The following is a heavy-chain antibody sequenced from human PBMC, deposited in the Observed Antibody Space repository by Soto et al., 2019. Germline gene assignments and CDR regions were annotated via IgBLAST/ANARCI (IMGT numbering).Heavy chain of an antibody. CDR1: GFTFRRYA. D-gene: IGHD1-26*01. V-gene: IGHV3-23*01. CDR3: TKGYGASHYPFDY. CDR2: ISGSGDRA. J-gene: IGHJ4*02. Sequence: LRLSCAASGFTFRRYAMNWVRQAPGKGPEWGAGISGSGDRAYHGNSVKGRFTISRDNSKNTLYLQVNSLRAEDTAGYYCTKGYGASHYPFDYWGQGTPVTVSS.